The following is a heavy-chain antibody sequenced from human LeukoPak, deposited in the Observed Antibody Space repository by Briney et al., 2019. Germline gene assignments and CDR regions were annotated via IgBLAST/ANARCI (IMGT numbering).Heavy chain of an antibody. V-gene: IGHV5-51*01. Sequence: GESLKISCTGSGYTFANYWIAWVRHMPGKGLEWMGAIYPGDSDTRYTPSFQGQVTISADKSSSTAYLQWSSLKASDTAMYYCARHKPAATDYWGQGTLITVSS. CDR2: IYPGDSDT. D-gene: IGHD6-13*01. CDR3: ARHKPAATDY. CDR1: GYTFANYW. J-gene: IGHJ4*02.